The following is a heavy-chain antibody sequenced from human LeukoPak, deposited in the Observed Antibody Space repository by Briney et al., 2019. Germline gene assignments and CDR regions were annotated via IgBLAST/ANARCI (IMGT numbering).Heavy chain of an antibody. CDR3: ARYYDSSGYYPGEAFDI. D-gene: IGHD3-22*01. CDR1: GGTFSSYA. Sequence: SVKVSCKASGGTFSSYAISWVRQAPGQGLEWMGGIIPIFGTANYAQKFQGRVTITADESTSTAYMELSSLRSEDTAVYYCARYYDSSGYYPGEAFDIWGQGTMVTVSS. J-gene: IGHJ3*02. CDR2: IIPIFGTA. V-gene: IGHV1-69*13.